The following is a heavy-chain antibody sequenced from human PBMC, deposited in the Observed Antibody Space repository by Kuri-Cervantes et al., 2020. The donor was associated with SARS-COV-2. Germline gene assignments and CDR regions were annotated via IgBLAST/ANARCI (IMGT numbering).Heavy chain of an antibody. Sequence: GESLKISCEVSGFLFSASAIHWVRQASGKGLEWVGRVRGKANNYATAYAASVKGRFTISRDDSKNTAYLQMNSLKTEDTAVYYCARGGQPGAIFGVVISFGFYYYYMDVWGKGTTVTVSS. CDR1: GFLFSASA. D-gene: IGHD3-3*01. CDR2: VRGKANNYAT. J-gene: IGHJ6*03. CDR3: ARGGQPGAIFGVVISFGFYYYYMDV. V-gene: IGHV3-73*01.